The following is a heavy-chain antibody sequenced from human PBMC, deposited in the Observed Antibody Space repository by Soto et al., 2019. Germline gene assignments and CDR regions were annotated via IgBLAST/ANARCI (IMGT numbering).Heavy chain of an antibody. CDR2: ISAYNGNT. CDR1: GYTFTSYG. Sequence: QVQLVQSGAEVKKPGASVKVSCKASGYTFTSYGISWVRQAPGQGLECMGWISAYNGNTNYAQKLQGRVTMTTDTSTSTAYMELRSLRSDDTAVYYCARNPAGAYCGGDCYSDYWGQGTLVTVSS. V-gene: IGHV1-18*01. D-gene: IGHD2-21*02. CDR3: ARNPAGAYCGGDCYSDY. J-gene: IGHJ4*02.